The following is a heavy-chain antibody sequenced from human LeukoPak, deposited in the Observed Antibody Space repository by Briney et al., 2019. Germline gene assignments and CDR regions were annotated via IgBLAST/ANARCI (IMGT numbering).Heavy chain of an antibody. V-gene: IGHV3-53*01. CDR2: IYNDGKT. D-gene: IGHD1-26*01. CDR3: ARVWELSFDY. J-gene: IGHJ4*02. CDR1: GFSFTTDH. Sequence: PGGSLRLSCAASGFSFTTDHMSWVRQAPGEGLEWVSVIYNDGKTYHADSVKGRFTISRDNSKNTVHLQMNGLRGEDTAVYYCARVWELSFDYWGQGTLVTVSS.